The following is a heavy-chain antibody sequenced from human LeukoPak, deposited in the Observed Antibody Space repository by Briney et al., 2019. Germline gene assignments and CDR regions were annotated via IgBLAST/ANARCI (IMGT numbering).Heavy chain of an antibody. Sequence: ASVTVSCTPSGYTFTAHNMHWVRQAPGLGLEWMGWINPNTGDTSYAQRFQGRVTMTRDTSISTAYMELSGLKSDDTAVYYCAPATMTSDYWGQGTLVTVSS. CDR3: APATMTSDY. D-gene: IGHD5-24*01. CDR1: GYTFTAHN. CDR2: INPNTGDT. J-gene: IGHJ4*02. V-gene: IGHV1-2*02.